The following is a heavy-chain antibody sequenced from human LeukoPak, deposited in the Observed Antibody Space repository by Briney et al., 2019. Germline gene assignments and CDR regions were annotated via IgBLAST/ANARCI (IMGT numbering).Heavy chain of an antibody. D-gene: IGHD3-10*01. V-gene: IGHV4-39*07. J-gene: IGHJ4*02. Sequence: PSETLSLTCTVSGGSISRSSYYWGWIRQPPGKGLEWIGEINHSGSTNYNPSLKSRVTISVDTSKNQFSLKLSSVTAADTAVYYCARTLWFINYFDYWGQGTLVTVSS. CDR2: INHSGST. CDR3: ARTLWFINYFDY. CDR1: GGSISRSSYY.